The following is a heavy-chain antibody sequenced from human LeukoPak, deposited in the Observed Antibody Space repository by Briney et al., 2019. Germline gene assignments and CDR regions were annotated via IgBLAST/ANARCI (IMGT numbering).Heavy chain of an antibody. D-gene: IGHD5-12*01. J-gene: IGHJ4*02. CDR1: GFTFSTYW. CDR2: IKQDGSQT. V-gene: IGHV3-7*01. CDR3: VRGPSGYHNT. Sequence: GGSLRLSCEASGFTFSTYWMSWVRQAPGKGLEWVANIKQDGSQTYHADSVKGRFTISRDNAENSLYLQMNSLRVEDTAVSYCVRGPSGYHNTGGQGTLVTVSS.